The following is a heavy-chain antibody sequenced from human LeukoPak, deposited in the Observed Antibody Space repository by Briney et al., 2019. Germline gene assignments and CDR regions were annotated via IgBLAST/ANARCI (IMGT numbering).Heavy chain of an antibody. D-gene: IGHD3-3*01. V-gene: IGHV1-18*01. Sequence: ASVKVSCKASGYTFTSYGISWVRQAPGQGLEWMGWISAYNGNTNYVQKLQGRVTMTTDTSTSTAYMELRSLRSDDTAVYYCARDVTYYDFWSGYYHFDYWGQGTLVTVSS. CDR1: GYTFTSYG. CDR3: ARDVTYYDFWSGYYHFDY. J-gene: IGHJ4*02. CDR2: ISAYNGNT.